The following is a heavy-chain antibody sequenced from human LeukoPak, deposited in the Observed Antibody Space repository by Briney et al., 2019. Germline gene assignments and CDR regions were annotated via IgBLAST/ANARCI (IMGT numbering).Heavy chain of an antibody. CDR2: IYPGDSDT. D-gene: IGHD6-19*01. J-gene: IGHJ4*02. CDR3: ARDSKEVAGSYYFDY. Sequence: GESLKISCKGSGYSFTSYWIGWVRQMPGKGLEWMGIIYPGDSDTRYSPSFQGQVTISADKSISTAYLQRSSLKASDTAMYYCARDSKEVAGSYYFDYWGQGTLVTVSS. V-gene: IGHV5-51*01. CDR1: GYSFTSYW.